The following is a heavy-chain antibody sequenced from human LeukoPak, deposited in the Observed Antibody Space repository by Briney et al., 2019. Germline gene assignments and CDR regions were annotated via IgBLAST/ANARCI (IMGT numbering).Heavy chain of an antibody. J-gene: IGHJ6*03. D-gene: IGHD3-22*01. Sequence: RPGGSLRLSCAASGFTFGDYGMSWVSQVPGKGLEWVSGISWNGGSTGYADSVKGRFTISRDNAKNFLYLQMKSLRAEDTALYYCAREANYYDSSGYSRTYYYYYMDVWGKGTTVTVSS. CDR1: GFTFGDYG. CDR3: AREANYYDSSGYSRTYYYYYMDV. CDR2: ISWNGGST. V-gene: IGHV3-20*04.